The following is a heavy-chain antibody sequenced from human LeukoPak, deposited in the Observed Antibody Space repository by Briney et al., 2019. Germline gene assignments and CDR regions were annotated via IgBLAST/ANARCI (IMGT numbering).Heavy chain of an antibody. J-gene: IGHJ4*02. CDR3: ARGVAAAGDFDY. D-gene: IGHD6-13*01. CDR2: INAGNGNT. Sequence: GASVKVSCKASGYTFTSYAMHWVRQAPGQRLEWMGWINAGNGNTKYSQKFQGRVTMTRDTSISTAYMELSRLRSDDTAVYYCARGVAAAGDFDYWGQGTLVTVSS. CDR1: GYTFTSYA. V-gene: IGHV1-3*01.